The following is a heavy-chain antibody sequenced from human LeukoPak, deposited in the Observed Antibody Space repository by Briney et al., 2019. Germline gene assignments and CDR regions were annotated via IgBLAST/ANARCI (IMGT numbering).Heavy chain of an antibody. D-gene: IGHD6-19*01. V-gene: IGHV4-34*01. Sequence: PSETLSLTCAVCGGSFSGYYWSWFRQPPGKGLEWIVEINHTGSTNYNPSLKSRVTISEDTSKNQFSLKLSSVTAADTAVYYCARGQYSSGWYGENYWGQGTLVTVSS. CDR3: ARGQYSSGWYGENY. CDR2: INHTGST. J-gene: IGHJ4*02. CDR1: GGSFSGYY.